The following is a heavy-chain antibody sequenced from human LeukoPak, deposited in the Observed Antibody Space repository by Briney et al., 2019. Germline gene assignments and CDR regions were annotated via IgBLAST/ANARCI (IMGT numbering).Heavy chain of an antibody. J-gene: IGHJ4*02. V-gene: IGHV3-15*07. CDR2: IRRNTDTGTT. CDR3: NTQQGSWALNY. CDR1: GFNFADTW. D-gene: IGHD7-27*01. Sequence: GGSLRLSCAASGFNFADTWMNWVRQPPGKGLEWVGLIRRNTDTGTTDYAAPVKGRFTISRDDSKNTLYLQMNGLKTGDTAVYYCNTQQGSWALNYWGQGVLVTVSS.